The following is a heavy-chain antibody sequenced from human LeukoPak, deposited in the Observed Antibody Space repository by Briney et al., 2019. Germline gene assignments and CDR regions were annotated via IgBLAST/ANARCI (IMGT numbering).Heavy chain of an antibody. CDR2: IIPILGIA. J-gene: IGHJ4*02. V-gene: IGHV1-69*04. Sequence: ASVKVSCKASGGTFSSYAISWVRQAPGQGLEWMGRIIPILGIANYAQKFQGRVTITADKSTSTAYMELSSLRSEDTAVYYCASRYGGHSVLGYWGQRTPVTVSS. CDR1: GGTFSSYA. D-gene: IGHD4-23*01. CDR3: ASRYGGHSVLGY.